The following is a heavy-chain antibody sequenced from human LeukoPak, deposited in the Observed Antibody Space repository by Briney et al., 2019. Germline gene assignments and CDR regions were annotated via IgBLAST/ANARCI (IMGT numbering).Heavy chain of an antibody. J-gene: IGHJ3*01. Sequence: GGSLRLSCAASGFTVSDNYMSWVRQAPGKGLEWVSIIYRGGNTYYADSVKGRFIFSRDTSQNTLYLQMNSLRAEDTALYYCTRARDYAVDVWGQGAMVTVSS. CDR1: GFTVSDNY. CDR2: IYRGGNT. CDR3: TRARDYAVDV. V-gene: IGHV3-66*01.